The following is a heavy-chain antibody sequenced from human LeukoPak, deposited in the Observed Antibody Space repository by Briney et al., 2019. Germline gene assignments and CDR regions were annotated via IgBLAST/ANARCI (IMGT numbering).Heavy chain of an antibody. Sequence: GESLKISCKGSGYSFTSYWIGWVRQMPGKGLEWMGIIYPGDSDTRYSPSFQGQVTISADKSISTAYLQWSSLEASDTAMYYCARHEGTYYYGSGTYTYWGQGTLVTVSS. CDR3: ARHEGTYYYGSGTYTY. CDR2: IYPGDSDT. D-gene: IGHD3-10*01. V-gene: IGHV5-51*01. J-gene: IGHJ4*02. CDR1: GYSFTSYW.